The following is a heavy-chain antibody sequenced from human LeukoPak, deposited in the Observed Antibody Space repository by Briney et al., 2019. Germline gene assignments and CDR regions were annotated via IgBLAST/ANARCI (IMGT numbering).Heavy chain of an antibody. J-gene: IGHJ4*02. V-gene: IGHV4-30-4*01. Sequence: SETLSLTCTVSGGSISSGDYYWSWIRQPPGKGLEWIGYIYYSGSTYYNPSLKSRVTISVDTSKNQFSLKLSSVTAADTAVYYCAREADYDSSGYYLDYFDYWGQGTLVTVSS. CDR2: IYYSGST. D-gene: IGHD3-22*01. CDR1: GGSISSGDYY. CDR3: AREADYDSSGYYLDYFDY.